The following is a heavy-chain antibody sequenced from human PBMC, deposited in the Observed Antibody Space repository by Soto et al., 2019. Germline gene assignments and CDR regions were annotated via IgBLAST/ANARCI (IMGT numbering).Heavy chain of an antibody. CDR2: ISYDGSNK. V-gene: IGHV3-30*18. Sequence: QVQLVESGGGVVQPGRSLRLSCAASGFTFSSYGMHWVRQAPGKGLEWVAVISYDGSNKYYADSVKGRFTISRDNSKNTLYLQMNSLRAEDTAVYYCAKVRPLYSSSWYYFDYWGQGTLVTVSS. D-gene: IGHD6-13*01. CDR3: AKVRPLYSSSWYYFDY. J-gene: IGHJ4*02. CDR1: GFTFSSYG.